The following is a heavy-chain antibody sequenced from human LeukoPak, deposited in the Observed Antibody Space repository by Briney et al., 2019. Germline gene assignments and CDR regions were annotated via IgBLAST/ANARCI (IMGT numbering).Heavy chain of an antibody. CDR1: GGSISSYY. V-gene: IGHV4-59*01. CDR3: ARGGYSYGYDAFDI. Sequence: SETLSLTCTVSGGSISSYYWSWIRQPPGKGLEWIGYIYYSGSTNYNPSLKSRVTISVDTSKNQFSLKPSSVTAADTAVYYCARGGYSYGYDAFDIWGQGTMVTVSS. J-gene: IGHJ3*02. D-gene: IGHD5-18*01. CDR2: IYYSGST.